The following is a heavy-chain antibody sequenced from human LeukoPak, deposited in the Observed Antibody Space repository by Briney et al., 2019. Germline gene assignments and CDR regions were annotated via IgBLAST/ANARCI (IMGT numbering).Heavy chain of an antibody. D-gene: IGHD1-26*01. J-gene: IGHJ4*02. V-gene: IGHV3-23*01. CDR2: ISGSGTTI. Sequence: GGSLRLSCTASGFTFSNYPINFVRQAPGKGLDWVSAISGSGTTIYYADAVRGRFTISRDNSKNTLYLQMNSLRAEDTAIYYCAKYGPQDSGSSHFDYWGQGALVTVSS. CDR3: AKYGPQDSGSSHFDY. CDR1: GFTFSNYP.